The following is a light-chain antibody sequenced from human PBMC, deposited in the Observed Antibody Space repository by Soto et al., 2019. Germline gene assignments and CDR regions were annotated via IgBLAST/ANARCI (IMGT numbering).Light chain of an antibody. CDR2: VSSDGSH. Sequence: QAVVTQSPSASAPLGASVELTCTLSSGHRNYAIAWHQQQPEKGPRYLMKVSSDGSHSKGDGIPDRFSGSSSGAERYLTISSLQSEDEADYYCQTWGTASYVFGTGTKVTVL. CDR3: QTWGTASYV. J-gene: IGLJ1*01. V-gene: IGLV4-69*01. CDR1: SGHRNYA.